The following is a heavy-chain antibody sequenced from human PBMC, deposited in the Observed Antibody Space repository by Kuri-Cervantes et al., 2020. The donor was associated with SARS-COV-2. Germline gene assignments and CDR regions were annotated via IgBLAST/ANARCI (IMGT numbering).Heavy chain of an antibody. J-gene: IGHJ4*02. CDR3: AREVRSSWPVFDS. CDR2: IIPIFGTA. CDR1: GGTFSSYA. D-gene: IGHD6-13*01. V-gene: IGHV1-69*13. Sequence: SVKVSCKASGGTFSSYAISWVRQAPGQGLEWMGGIIPIFGTANYAQKFQGRVTITADESTSTAYMGLSSLRSEDTAIYYCAREVRSSWPVFDSWGQGTLVTVSS.